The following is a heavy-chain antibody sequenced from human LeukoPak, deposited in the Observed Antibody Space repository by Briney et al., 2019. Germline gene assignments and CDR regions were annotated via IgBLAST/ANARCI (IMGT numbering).Heavy chain of an antibody. CDR3: ARDHIVATIPGRT. CDR1: GYTFTGYY. CDR2: INPNSGGT. V-gene: IGHV1-2*02. D-gene: IGHD5-12*01. J-gene: IGHJ5*02. Sequence: RASVKVSCKASGYTFTGYYMHWVRQALGQGLEWMGWINPNSGGTNYAQKFQGRVTMTRDTSISTAYMELSRLRSDDTAVYYCARDHIVATIPGRTWGQGTLVTVSS.